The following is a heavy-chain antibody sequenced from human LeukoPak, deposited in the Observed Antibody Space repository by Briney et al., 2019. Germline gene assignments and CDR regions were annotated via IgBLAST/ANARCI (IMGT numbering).Heavy chain of an antibody. CDR2: IKQDGSEK. CDR3: ARVKVAGSPSSPLDY. V-gene: IGHV3-7*01. CDR1: GFTFSSYW. J-gene: IGHJ4*02. Sequence: GGSLRLSCAASGFTFSSYWMSWVRQAPGKGLEWVANIKQDGSEKYYVDSVKGRFTISRDNAKNSLYLQMNSLRAEDTAVYYCARVKVAGSPSSPLDYWGQGTLVTVSS. D-gene: IGHD6-19*01.